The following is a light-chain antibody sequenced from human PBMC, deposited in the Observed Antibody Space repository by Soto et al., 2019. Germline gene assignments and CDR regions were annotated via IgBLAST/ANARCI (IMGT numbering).Light chain of an antibody. CDR2: ANS. CDR1: SSNIGAGYD. V-gene: IGLV1-40*01. J-gene: IGLJ1*01. CDR3: QSYDSSLSGYV. Sequence: QSALTQPPSVSGAPGQRVTISCTGSSSNIGAGYDVHWYQQLPGTAPKLLIYANSNRPSGVPGRFSGSKSDTSASLAITGLQAEDEADYYCQSYDSSLSGYVFGTGTKLTVL.